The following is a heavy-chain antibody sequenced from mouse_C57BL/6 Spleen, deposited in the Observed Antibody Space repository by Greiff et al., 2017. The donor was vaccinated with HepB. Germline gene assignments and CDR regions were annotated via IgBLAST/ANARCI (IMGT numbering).Heavy chain of an antibody. Sequence: QVQLQQSGPELVKPGASVKISCKASGYAFSSSWMNWVKQRPGKGLEWIGRIYPGDGDTNYNGKFKGKATLTADKSSSTAYMQLSSLTSEDSAVYFCAREGVTTVVAHDYWGQGTTLTVSS. CDR2: IYPGDGDT. V-gene: IGHV1-82*01. D-gene: IGHD1-1*01. J-gene: IGHJ2*01. CDR1: GYAFSSSW. CDR3: AREGVTTVVAHDY.